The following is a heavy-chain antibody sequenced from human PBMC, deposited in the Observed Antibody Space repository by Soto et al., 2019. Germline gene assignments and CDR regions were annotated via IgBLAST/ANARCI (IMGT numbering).Heavy chain of an antibody. CDR2: IIPIFGTA. Sequence: SVKVSCTASGYTFTGYYMHWVRQAPGLGLEWVGGIIPIFGTANYAQKFQGRVTITADESTSTSYMEVNNLRSEDTAVYYCAKVRYSSPMGYYYGMDVWGQGTTVTVSS. CDR1: GYTFTGYY. D-gene: IGHD6-19*01. CDR3: AKVRYSSPMGYYYGMDV. V-gene: IGHV1-69*13. J-gene: IGHJ6*02.